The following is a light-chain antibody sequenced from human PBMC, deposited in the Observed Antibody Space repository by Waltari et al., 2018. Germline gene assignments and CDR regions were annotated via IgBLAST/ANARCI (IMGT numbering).Light chain of an antibody. CDR2: GNN. CDR1: SLTNLS. Sequence: SSALTQDPAVSVVLVQTVRIPCQGDSLTNLSASLYQQKPGQAHVLVIYGNNNRPSGIPDRFSGSTSGNTASLTITGPQAEDEADYFCNSRDSSGNHRLFGGGTKLTVL. J-gene: IGLJ2*01. CDR3: NSRDSSGNHRL. V-gene: IGLV3-19*01.